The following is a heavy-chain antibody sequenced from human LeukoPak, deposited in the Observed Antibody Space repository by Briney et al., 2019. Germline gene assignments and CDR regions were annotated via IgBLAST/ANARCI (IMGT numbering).Heavy chain of an antibody. CDR2: ISYDGSNK. V-gene: IGHV3-30*18. CDR1: GFTFSSYG. D-gene: IGHD2-2*01. J-gene: IGHJ5*02. Sequence: GGSLRLPCAASGFTFSSYGMHWVRQAPGKGLEWVAVISYDGSNKYYADSVKGRFTISRDNSKNTLYLQMNSLRAEDTAVYYCAKVGCSSTSCYGNWFDPWGQGTLVTVSS. CDR3: AKVGCSSTSCYGNWFDP.